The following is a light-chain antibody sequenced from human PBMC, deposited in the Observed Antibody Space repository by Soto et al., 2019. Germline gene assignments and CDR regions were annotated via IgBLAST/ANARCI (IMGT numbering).Light chain of an antibody. CDR2: WAS. CDR1: QSVLHSSNNKNY. Sequence: DIVMTQSPDSLAVSLGERATINCKSSQSVLHSSNNKNYLAWYQQKPGQSPKLLIYWASTRESGVPDRFSGSGYGTDFTLTISSLQAEDVAIYYCQQYYRPWTFGQGTKVEIK. V-gene: IGKV4-1*01. J-gene: IGKJ1*01. CDR3: QQYYRPWT.